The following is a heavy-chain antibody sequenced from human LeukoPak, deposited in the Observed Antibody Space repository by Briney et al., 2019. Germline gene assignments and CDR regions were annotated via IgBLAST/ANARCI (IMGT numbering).Heavy chain of an antibody. D-gene: IGHD3-22*01. J-gene: IGHJ6*04. V-gene: IGHV3-48*03. Sequence: PGGSLRLSCAASGFTFSSYEMNWVRQAPGKGLEWVSYISSSGSTKYYADSVKGRFTISRDNAKNSLYLQMNSLRAEDTAVYYCARDSSLAPDYYDSSPEDTMDVWGEGTTVTVSS. CDR2: ISSSGSTK. CDR3: ARDSSLAPDYYDSSPEDTMDV. CDR1: GFTFSSYE.